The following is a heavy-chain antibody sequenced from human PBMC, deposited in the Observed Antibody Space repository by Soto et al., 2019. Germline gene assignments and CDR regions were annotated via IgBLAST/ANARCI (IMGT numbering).Heavy chain of an antibody. Sequence: GGSLRLSCAASGFTFSSYAMHWVRQAPGKGLEWVAVISYDGSNKYYADSVKGRFTISRDNSKNTLYLQMNSLRAEDTAVYYCAKGDLDTAVVNSPDAFDFWGQGTMVTVSS. CDR1: GFTFSSYA. CDR3: AKGDLDTAVVNSPDAFDF. CDR2: ISYDGSNK. V-gene: IGHV3-30-3*01. J-gene: IGHJ3*01. D-gene: IGHD5-18*01.